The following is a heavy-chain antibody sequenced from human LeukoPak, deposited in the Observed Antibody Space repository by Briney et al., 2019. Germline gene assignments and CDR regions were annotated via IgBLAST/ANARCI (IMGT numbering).Heavy chain of an antibody. CDR1: GGSFSSGSFY. CDR2: IYTSGST. V-gene: IGHV4-61*02. D-gene: IGHD6-19*01. J-gene: IGHJ4*02. CDR3: AATPAVAGQTSFDY. Sequence: SQTLSLTCTVSGGSFSSGSFYWSWIRQPAGKGLEWIGRIYTSGSTNYNPSLKRRVAISIDTSKDQVSLKLNSVTAADTAVYYCAATPAVAGQTSFDYWGQGALVTVSS.